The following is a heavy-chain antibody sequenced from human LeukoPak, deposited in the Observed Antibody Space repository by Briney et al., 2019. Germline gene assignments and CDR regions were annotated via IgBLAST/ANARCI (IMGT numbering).Heavy chain of an antibody. J-gene: IGHJ4*02. D-gene: IGHD6-19*01. Sequence: SETLSLTCTVSGGSISSYYWSWIRQPAGKGLEWIGRIYTSGSTNYNPSLKSRVTMSVDTSKNQFSLKLSSVIAADAAVYYCARVGLIAVAGTLGFDYWGQGTLVTVSS. CDR3: ARVGLIAVAGTLGFDY. CDR1: GGSISSYY. CDR2: IYTSGST. V-gene: IGHV4-4*07.